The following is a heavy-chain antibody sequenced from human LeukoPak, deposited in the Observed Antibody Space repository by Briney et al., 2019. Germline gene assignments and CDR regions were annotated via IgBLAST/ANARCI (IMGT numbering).Heavy chain of an antibody. J-gene: IGHJ4*02. CDR2: ISSSSSYI. V-gene: IGHV3-21*01. CDR3: ARVGLVRGVIIRPPYY. CDR1: GFTLSSYS. D-gene: IGHD3-10*01. Sequence: GGSLRLSCAAPGFTLSSYSLNWVRPAPGKGVGWVSSISSSSSYIYYADSVKGRFTISRDNAKNSLYLQMNSLRAEDTAVYYCARVGLVRGVIIRPPYYWGQGTLVTVSS.